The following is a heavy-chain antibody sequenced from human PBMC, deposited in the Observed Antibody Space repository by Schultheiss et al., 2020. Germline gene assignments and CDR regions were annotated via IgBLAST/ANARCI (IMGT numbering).Heavy chain of an antibody. Sequence: GGSLRLSCAASGFTFSNAWMSWVRQAPGKGLEWVSAISGSGGSTYYADSVKGRFTISRDNSKNTLYLQMNSLRAEDTAVYYCAKAPTVTPWFDPWGQGTLVTVSS. V-gene: IGHV3-23*01. CDR1: GFTFSNAW. D-gene: IGHD4-17*01. CDR3: AKAPTVTPWFDP. J-gene: IGHJ5*02. CDR2: ISGSGGST.